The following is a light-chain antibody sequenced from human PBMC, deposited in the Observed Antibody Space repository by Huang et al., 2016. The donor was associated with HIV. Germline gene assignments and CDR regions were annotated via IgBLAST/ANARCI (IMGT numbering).Light chain of an antibody. CDR3: QQYNNWLLS. V-gene: IGKV3-15*01. Sequence: LVMKQSPATLSVSPGERVTVSCRANRSVSSNLAWYQHRPDQAPRLLIYGSSTRRPGIPARFSGSGSGTDFSLTISSLQSEDFALYYCQQYNNWLLSFGGGTRVDI. J-gene: IGKJ4*01. CDR1: RSVSSN. CDR2: GSS.